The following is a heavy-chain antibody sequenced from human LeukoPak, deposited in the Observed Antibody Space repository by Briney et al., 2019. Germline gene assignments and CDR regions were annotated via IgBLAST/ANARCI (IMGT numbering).Heavy chain of an antibody. CDR1: GGSMNNYY. CDR2: IHYTGIT. Sequence: KPSETLSLTCIVSGGSMNNYYWSWIRQPPGKGLEWIAYIHYTGITNYNPFLKSRVTISLDTSKNQFSLKSNSVTAADTAFYYCARILEGSGAAFDIWGQGTMVTVSS. J-gene: IGHJ3*02. CDR3: ARILEGSGAAFDI. V-gene: IGHV4-59*01. D-gene: IGHD1-26*01.